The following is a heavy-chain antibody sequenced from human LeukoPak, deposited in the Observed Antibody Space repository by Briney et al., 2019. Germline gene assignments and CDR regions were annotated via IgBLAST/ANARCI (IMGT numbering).Heavy chain of an antibody. V-gene: IGHV1-69*04. CDR3: ARGRRITMIVVVIAEDAFDI. CDR2: IIPILGIA. Sequence: SVKVSCKASGGTFSSYAIRWVRQAPGQGLEWMGRIIPILGIANYAQKFQGRVTITADKSTSPAYMELSSMRSEDTAVYYCARGRRITMIVVVIAEDAFDIWGQGTMVTVSS. J-gene: IGHJ3*02. D-gene: IGHD3-22*01. CDR1: GGTFSSYA.